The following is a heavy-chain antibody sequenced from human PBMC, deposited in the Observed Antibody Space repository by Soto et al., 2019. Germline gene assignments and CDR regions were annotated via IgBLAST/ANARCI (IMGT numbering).Heavy chain of an antibody. CDR3: ARATSGGFDALDM. J-gene: IGHJ3*02. D-gene: IGHD2-15*01. CDR2: IWYDGSIK. V-gene: IGHV3-33*01. Sequence: GGSLRLSCAASGFTFGIYGMHWVRQAPGKGLEWVAVIWYDGSIKYHADSVKGRFTISRDNSKNTVYLQMNSLRDEDTAVYYCARATSGGFDALDMWGQGTMVT. CDR1: GFTFGIYG.